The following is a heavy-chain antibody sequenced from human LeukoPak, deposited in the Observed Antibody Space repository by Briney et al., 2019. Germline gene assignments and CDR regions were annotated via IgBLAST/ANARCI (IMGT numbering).Heavy chain of an antibody. CDR3: ARDPGYYDSSGYYYLSAFDI. CDR1: GGSISSGGYY. J-gene: IGHJ3*02. Sequence: SETLSLTCTVSGGSISSGGYYWSWIRQHPGKGLEWIGYIYYSGSTYYSPSLKSRVTISVDTSKNQFSLKLSSVTAADTAVYYCARDPGYYDSSGYYYLSAFDIWGQGTMVTVSS. D-gene: IGHD3-22*01. V-gene: IGHV4-31*03. CDR2: IYYSGST.